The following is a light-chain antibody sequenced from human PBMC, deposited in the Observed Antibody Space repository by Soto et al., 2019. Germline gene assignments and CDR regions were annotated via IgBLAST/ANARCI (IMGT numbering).Light chain of an antibody. J-gene: IGKJ4*01. CDR1: QSISTY. Sequence: EIVLTQSPATLSLSPGERAALSFRASQSISTYLAWYQQKNGQAPRILIYDASNRDTGIPARFSGSGSGTDFSLTISRLEPEDLEVYYCQQRSTWPLTFGGGTKVDIK. CDR2: DAS. V-gene: IGKV3-11*01. CDR3: QQRSTWPLT.